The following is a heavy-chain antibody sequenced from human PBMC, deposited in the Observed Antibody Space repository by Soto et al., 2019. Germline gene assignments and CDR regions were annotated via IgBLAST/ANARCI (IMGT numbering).Heavy chain of an antibody. CDR2: TYYKSKWYY. V-gene: IGHV6-1*01. CDR1: GDSVSSNTAA. J-gene: IGHJ4*02. Sequence: PSQTLSLTCAISGDSVSSNTAAWHWIRQSPSRGLEWLGRTYYKSKWYYNYAVSVKSRINVNPDTSKNQFSLQLNSVTPEDTAVYYCARESDSGNELDAFDYWGQGTLVTVSS. CDR3: ARESDSGNELDAFDY. D-gene: IGHD5-12*01.